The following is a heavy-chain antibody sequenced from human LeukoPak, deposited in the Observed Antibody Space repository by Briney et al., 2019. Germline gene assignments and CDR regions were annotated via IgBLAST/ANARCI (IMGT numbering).Heavy chain of an antibody. CDR1: GFTFSSYW. D-gene: IGHD3-22*01. V-gene: IGHV3-7*01. CDR2: IKQDGSEK. Sequence: GGSLRLSCAASGFTFSSYWMSWVRQAPGKGLEWVANIKQDGSEKYYVDSVKGRFTISRDNAKNSLYLQMNSLRAEDTAVYYCASAGAIVVVTFDPWGQGTLVTVSS. J-gene: IGHJ5*02. CDR3: ASAGAIVVVTFDP.